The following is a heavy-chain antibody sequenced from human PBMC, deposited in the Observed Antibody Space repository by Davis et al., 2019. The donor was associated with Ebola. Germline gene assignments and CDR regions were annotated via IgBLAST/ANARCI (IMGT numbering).Heavy chain of an antibody. J-gene: IGHJ6*02. Sequence: MPSETLSLTCTVSGGSISRYYWSWIRQPPGKGLEWIGYIYYSGSTNYNPSLKSRVTISVDTSKNQFSLKLSSVTAADTAVYYCARDTRNYYDSSGYYYYYYYGMDVWGQGTTVTVSS. CDR1: GGSISRYY. CDR3: ARDTRNYYDSSGYYYYYYYGMDV. D-gene: IGHD3-22*01. CDR2: IYYSGST. V-gene: IGHV4-59*01.